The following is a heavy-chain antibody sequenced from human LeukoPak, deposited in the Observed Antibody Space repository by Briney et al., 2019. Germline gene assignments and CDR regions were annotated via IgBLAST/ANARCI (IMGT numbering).Heavy chain of an antibody. CDR1: GFTFSSYA. V-gene: IGHV3-23*01. Sequence: PGGSLLLSCAASGFTFSSYAMSWVRPAPGKGLEWVSAISGGGGITYYADSVKGRFTISRDNSKNTLYLQMNSLRAEDTAVYYCARNYDSSGYYSPGGYWGQGTLVTVSS. CDR2: ISGGGGIT. J-gene: IGHJ4*02. CDR3: ARNYDSSGYYSPGGY. D-gene: IGHD3-22*01.